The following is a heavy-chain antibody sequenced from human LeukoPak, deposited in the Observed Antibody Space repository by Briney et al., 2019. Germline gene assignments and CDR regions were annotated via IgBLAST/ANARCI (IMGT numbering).Heavy chain of an antibody. J-gene: IGHJ4*02. CDR3: AKDKFEEYYFDY. V-gene: IGHV3-30*02. CDR2: IRYDGSNK. CDR1: GFTFSSYG. Sequence: PGGSLRLSCAASGFTFSSYGMHSVRQAPGKGLEWVAFIRYDGSNKYYADSVKGRFTISRDNSKNALYLQMNSLRAEDTAVYYCAKDKFEEYYFDYWGQGTLVTVSS. D-gene: IGHD3-10*01.